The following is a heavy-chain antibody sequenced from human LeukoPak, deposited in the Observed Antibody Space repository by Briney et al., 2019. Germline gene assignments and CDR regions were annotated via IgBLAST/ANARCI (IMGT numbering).Heavy chain of an antibody. V-gene: IGHV7-4-1*02. D-gene: IGHD6-19*01. J-gene: IGHJ5*02. CDR3: ARVRDSSGPLWMVWFDP. CDR2: INTNTANP. CDR1: GYTFTGYY. Sequence: GASVKVSCKASGYTFTGYYMHWVRQAPGQGLEWMGWINTNTANPTYAQGFTGRFVFSLDTSVSTAYLQISSLKAEDTAVYYCARVRDSSGPLWMVWFDPWGQGTLVTVSS.